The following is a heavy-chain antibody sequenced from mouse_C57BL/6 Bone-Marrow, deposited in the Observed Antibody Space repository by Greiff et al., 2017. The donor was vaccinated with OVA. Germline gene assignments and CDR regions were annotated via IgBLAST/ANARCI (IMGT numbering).Heavy chain of an antibody. CDR2: IDPSDSYT. CDR1: GYTFTSYW. J-gene: IGHJ2*01. V-gene: IGHV1-69*01. Sequence: QVQLQQPGAELVMPGASVKLSCKASGYTFTSYWMQWGEKRRGQGLEWIGEIDPSDSYTNYNQKFKGKSTLTVDKSSSTAYMQLSSLTSEDSAVYYCARDGFDYWGQGTTLTVSS. D-gene: IGHD2-3*01. CDR3: ARDGFDY.